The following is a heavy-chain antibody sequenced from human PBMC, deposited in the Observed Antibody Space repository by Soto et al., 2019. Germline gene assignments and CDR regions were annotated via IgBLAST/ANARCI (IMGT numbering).Heavy chain of an antibody. Sequence: SETLSLTCTVSGGSISSSSYYWGWIRQPPGKGLEWIGSIYYSGSTYYNPSLKSRVTISVDTSKNQFSLKLSSVTAADTAVYYCASWLYYDFWSGYYTWGVNNYGMDVWGQGTTVTVSS. V-gene: IGHV4-39*01. CDR2: IYYSGST. CDR3: ASWLYYDFWSGYYTWGVNNYGMDV. CDR1: GGSISSSSYY. J-gene: IGHJ6*02. D-gene: IGHD3-3*01.